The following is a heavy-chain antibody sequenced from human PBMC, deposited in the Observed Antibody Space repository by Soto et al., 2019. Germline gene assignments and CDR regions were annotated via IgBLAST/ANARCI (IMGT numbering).Heavy chain of an antibody. Sequence: QVQLVQSGAEVKKPGSSVKVSCKTSGGTFRTSAISWVRQAPGQGLEWMGGIMPVFPTPDYAQKFQGRATXTXDXXTGTAYMELSSLRSEDTAVYYCARDKDRQQLGGNYYYIMDVWGQGTTVTVSS. CDR2: IMPVFPTP. V-gene: IGHV1-69*05. CDR3: ARDKDRQQLGGNYYYIMDV. J-gene: IGHJ6*01. CDR1: GGTFRTSA. D-gene: IGHD3-3*02.